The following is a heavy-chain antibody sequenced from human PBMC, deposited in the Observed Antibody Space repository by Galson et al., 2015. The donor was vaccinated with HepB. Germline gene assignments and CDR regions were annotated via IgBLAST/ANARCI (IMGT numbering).Heavy chain of an antibody. CDR1: GHTLTELS. Sequence: SVKVSCKVSGHTLTELSMHWVRQAPGKGLEWMGGFDPEDGETIYAQKFQGRVTMTEDTSTDTAYMELSSLRSEDTAVYYCATDPFNYDSSGYPAWGQGTLVTVSS. CDR2: FDPEDGET. CDR3: ATDPFNYDSSGYPA. V-gene: IGHV1-24*01. D-gene: IGHD3-22*01. J-gene: IGHJ4*02.